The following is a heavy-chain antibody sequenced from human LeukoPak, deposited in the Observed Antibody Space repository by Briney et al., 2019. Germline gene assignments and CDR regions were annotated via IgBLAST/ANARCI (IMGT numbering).Heavy chain of an antibody. Sequence: GGSLRLSCAASGFTFSSYWMSWVRQAPGKGLEWVANIKQDGSEKYYVDSVKGRFTISRDNAKNSLYLQMNSLRAEDTAVYYCARGIFGVSRVYFDYWGQGTLVTVSS. J-gene: IGHJ4*02. D-gene: IGHD3-3*01. V-gene: IGHV3-7*01. CDR1: GFTFSSYW. CDR3: ARGIFGVSRVYFDY. CDR2: IKQDGSEK.